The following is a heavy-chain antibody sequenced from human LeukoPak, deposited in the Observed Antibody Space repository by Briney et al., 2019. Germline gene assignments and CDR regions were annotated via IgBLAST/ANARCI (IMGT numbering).Heavy chain of an antibody. CDR2: ISSSSYSI. J-gene: IGHJ4*02. D-gene: IGHD3-22*01. V-gene: IGHV3-21*01. CDR3: ARSIAGSSFES. CDR1: GFTLSSYS. Sequence: GGSLRLSCAASGFTLSSYSMNWVRQAPGKGLEWVSSISSSSYSICYADSVKGQFTVSRDNAKNSLFLQMNSLRAEDTAVYYCARSIAGSSFESWGQGTLVTVSS.